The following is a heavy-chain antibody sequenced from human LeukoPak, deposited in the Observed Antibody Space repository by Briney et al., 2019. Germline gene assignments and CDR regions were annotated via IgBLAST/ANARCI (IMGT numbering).Heavy chain of an antibody. CDR2: ISAYNGNT. CDR1: GYTFTGYY. V-gene: IGHV1-18*04. D-gene: IGHD6-19*01. Sequence: ASVKVSCKASGYTFTGYYMHWVRQAPGQGLEWMGWISAYNGNTNYAQKLQGRVTMTTDTSTSTAYMELRSLRSDDTAVYYCARSVAGGDYWGQGTLVTVSS. J-gene: IGHJ4*02. CDR3: ARSVAGGDY.